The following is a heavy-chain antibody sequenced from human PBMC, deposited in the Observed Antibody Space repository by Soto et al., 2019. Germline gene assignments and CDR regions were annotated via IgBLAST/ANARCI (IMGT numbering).Heavy chain of an antibody. V-gene: IGHV3-64*01. CDR3: ARVRTRVAGTGYYYYGMDV. Sequence: EVQLVESGGGLVQPGGSLRLSCAASGFTFSSYAMHWVRQAPGKGLEYVSAISSNGGSTYYANSVKGRFTISRDNSKNTLYLQMGSLRAEDMAVYYCARVRTRVAGTGYYYYGMDVW. J-gene: IGHJ6*01. CDR2: ISSNGGST. CDR1: GFTFSSYA. D-gene: IGHD6-19*01.